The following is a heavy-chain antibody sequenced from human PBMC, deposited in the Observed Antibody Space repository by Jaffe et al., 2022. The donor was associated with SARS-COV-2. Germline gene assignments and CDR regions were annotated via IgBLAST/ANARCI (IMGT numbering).Heavy chain of an antibody. Sequence: EVQLLESGGGLVQPGGSLRLSCAASGFTFSSYAMSWVRQAPGKGLEWVSAISGSGGSTYYADSVKGRFTISRDNSKNTLYLQMNSLRAEDTAVYYCAKVPQSVVPAAINPPPYYYYGMDVWGQGTTVTVSS. CDR3: AKVPQSVVPAAINPPPYYYYGMDV. CDR1: GFTFSSYA. CDR2: ISGSGGST. J-gene: IGHJ6*02. D-gene: IGHD2-2*02. V-gene: IGHV3-23*01.